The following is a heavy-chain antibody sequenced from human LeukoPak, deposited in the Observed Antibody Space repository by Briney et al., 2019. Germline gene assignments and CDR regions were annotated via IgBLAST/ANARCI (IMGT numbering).Heavy chain of an antibody. D-gene: IGHD3-10*01. V-gene: IGHV4-59*01. CDR3: ARSSYYYGADAFDI. Sequence: SSETLSLTCTVSGGSINSYYWSWIRQPPGKGLEWIGYVYYSGSTNYNPSLKSRVTISLDTSKNQFSLKLNSVTAADTAVYYCARSSYYYGADAFDIWGHGTMVTVSS. J-gene: IGHJ3*02. CDR2: VYYSGST. CDR1: GGSINSYY.